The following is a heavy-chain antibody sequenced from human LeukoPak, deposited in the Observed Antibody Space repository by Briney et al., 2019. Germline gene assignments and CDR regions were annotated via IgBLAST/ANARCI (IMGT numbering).Heavy chain of an antibody. Sequence: SPISCRGVSTYYADSVKGRFTISRHNSKNTLYLHMNSLRAEDTAVYYCAIRRRLAAPVDYWGPGTLVTVSS. D-gene: IGHD6-13*01. V-gene: IGHV3-23*01. CDR2: ISCRGVST. CDR3: AIRRRLAAPVDY. J-gene: IGHJ4*02.